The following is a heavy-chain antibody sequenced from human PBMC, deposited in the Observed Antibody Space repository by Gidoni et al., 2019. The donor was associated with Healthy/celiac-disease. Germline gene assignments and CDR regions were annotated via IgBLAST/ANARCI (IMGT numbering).Heavy chain of an antibody. CDR1: GGSISSSSYY. CDR3: ARHIPNSGWIDY. Sequence: QLQLQESGPGLVKPSETLSLTCTVSGGSISSSSYYWGWIRQPPGKGLEWIGSIYYSGSTYYNPSLKSRVTISVDTSKNQFSLKLSSVTAADTAVYYCARHIPNSGWIDYWGQGTLVTVSS. V-gene: IGHV4-39*01. J-gene: IGHJ4*02. D-gene: IGHD6-19*01. CDR2: IYYSGST.